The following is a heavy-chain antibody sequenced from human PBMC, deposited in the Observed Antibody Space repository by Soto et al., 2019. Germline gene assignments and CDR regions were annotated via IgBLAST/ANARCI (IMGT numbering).Heavy chain of an antibody. Sequence: SETLSLTCTVSGDSISRYYWSWIRQPPGKGLEWIGYIYYSGSTNHNPSFKSRVTMSVTTSKNQFSLKLSSVTAADTAVYYCARAKAVAGSPFDYWGQGALVTV. J-gene: IGHJ4*02. CDR2: IYYSGST. CDR3: ARAKAVAGSPFDY. V-gene: IGHV4-59*01. D-gene: IGHD6-19*01. CDR1: GDSISRYY.